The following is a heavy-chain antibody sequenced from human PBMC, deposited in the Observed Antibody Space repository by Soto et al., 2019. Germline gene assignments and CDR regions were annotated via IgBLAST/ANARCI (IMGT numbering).Heavy chain of an antibody. V-gene: IGHV3-9*01. Sequence: EVQLVESGGGLVQPGGSLRLSCVGSGFTFDDYGMHWVRQAPGKGLEWVSGISWDSYSIGYADSVKGRFTISRDNAKNSLYLQMNSLKSEDTALYYCAKARGGIDYWGQGTLVTVSS. J-gene: IGHJ4*02. CDR2: ISWDSYSI. CDR1: GFTFDDYG. D-gene: IGHD3-16*01. CDR3: AKARGGIDY.